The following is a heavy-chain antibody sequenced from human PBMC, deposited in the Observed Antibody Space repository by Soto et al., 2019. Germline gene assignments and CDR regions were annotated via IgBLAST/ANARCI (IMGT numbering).Heavy chain of an antibody. Sequence: SETLSLTCSVSGDSIRSDYWNWIRQPPGKRLEWIGYIYYSGSTYYNPSLKSRVTISVDTSKNQFSLKLSSVTAADTAVYYCASLKLGYSTFDPWGQGTLVTVSS. CDR1: GDSIRSDY. D-gene: IGHD5-18*01. CDR3: ASLKLGYSTFDP. V-gene: IGHV4-59*06. CDR2: IYYSGST. J-gene: IGHJ5*02.